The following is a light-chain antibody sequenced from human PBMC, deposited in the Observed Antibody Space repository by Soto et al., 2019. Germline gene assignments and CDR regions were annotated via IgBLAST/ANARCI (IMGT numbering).Light chain of an antibody. CDR2: DAS. CDR1: QSVSNY. Sequence: EIVLSHSPATLSLSPGERATLSCRASQSVSNYLAWYQQKPGQAPRLLIYDASNRATGIPARFSGSGSGTDFTLTISRLEPEDFATYYCQQYNSYRAFGQGTKVDIK. J-gene: IGKJ1*01. CDR3: QQYNSYRA. V-gene: IGKV3-11*01.